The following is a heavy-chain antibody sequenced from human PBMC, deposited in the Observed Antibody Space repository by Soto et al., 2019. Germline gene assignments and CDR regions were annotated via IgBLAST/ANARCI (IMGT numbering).Heavy chain of an antibody. CDR3: AKTRFLEGLRDGMDV. CDR1: GFTFSNYG. Sequence: GGSLRLSCAASGFTFSNYGMHWIRQAPGKGLARVAVISYDGSNKYYADSVKGRFTISSDNSKDTLYLQMNSLRAEDTAVYYCAKTRFLEGLRDGMDVWGQGTTVTSP. D-gene: IGHD3-3*01. J-gene: IGHJ6*02. CDR2: ISYDGSNK. V-gene: IGHV3-30*18.